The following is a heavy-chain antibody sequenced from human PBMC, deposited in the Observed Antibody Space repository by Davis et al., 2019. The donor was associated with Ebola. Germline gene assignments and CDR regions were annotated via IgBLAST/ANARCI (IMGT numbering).Heavy chain of an antibody. CDR2: IKQDGSEK. V-gene: IGHV3-7*01. CDR1: GFTFSSYW. Sequence: GESLKISCAASGFTFSSYWMSWVRQAPGKGLEWVANIKQDGSEKYYVDSVKGRFTISRDNAKNSLYLQMNSLRAEDTAVYYCARDFSAYYYDSSGYLYYGMDVWGQGTTVTVSS. CDR3: ARDFSAYYYDSSGYLYYGMDV. J-gene: IGHJ6*02. D-gene: IGHD3-22*01.